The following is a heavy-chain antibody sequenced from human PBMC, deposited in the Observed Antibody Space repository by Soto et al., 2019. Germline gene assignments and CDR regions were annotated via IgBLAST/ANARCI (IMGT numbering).Heavy chain of an antibody. CDR1: GFICSSYD. Sequence: SLRLSCAASGFICSSYDMSWVRQAPGKGLEWVSTILVDGRTFYVDSVKGRFTISRDSSQNTVYLQMNSLTAGDTALYYCAKATATGGGAFDICGQGTMVTVSS. CDR2: ILVDGRT. J-gene: IGHJ3*02. CDR3: AKATATGGGAFDI. V-gene: IGHV3-23*01. D-gene: IGHD2-8*02.